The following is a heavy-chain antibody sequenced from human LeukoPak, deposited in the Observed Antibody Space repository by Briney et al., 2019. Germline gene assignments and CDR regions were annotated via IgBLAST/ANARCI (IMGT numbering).Heavy chain of an antibody. CDR2: IYYSGST. D-gene: IGHD6-13*01. J-gene: IGHJ4*02. CDR1: GASVSSGNYY. Sequence: PSETLSLTCTVSGASVSSGNYYWSWIRQPPGKELECIGYIYYSGSTYYNPSLKSRVTISVDTSKNQFSLKLSSVTAADTAVYYCASLRSRSSWTTFYFDYWGQGTLVTVSS. V-gene: IGHV4-39*01. CDR3: ASLRSRSSWTTFYFDY.